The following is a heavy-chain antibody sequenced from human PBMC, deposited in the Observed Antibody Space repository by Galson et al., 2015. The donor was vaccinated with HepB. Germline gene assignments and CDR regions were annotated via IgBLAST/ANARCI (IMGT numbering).Heavy chain of an antibody. V-gene: IGHV3-74*03. CDR3: VRGGTGYFRLFHGDAFDV. CDR2: VNTDGTET. CDR1: GFTFNSYW. Sequence: SLRLSCAASGFTFNSYWMHWVRQAPGKGLMWISRVNTDGTETTYADSVKGRFTIFRDNAKNTYYLQMNSLSPEDTAIYYCVRGGTGYFRLFHGDAFDVWGLGTMVTVSS. D-gene: IGHD3-22*01. J-gene: IGHJ3*01.